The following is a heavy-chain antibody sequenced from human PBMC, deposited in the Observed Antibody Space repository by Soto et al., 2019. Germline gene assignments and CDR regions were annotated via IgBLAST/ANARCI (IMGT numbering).Heavy chain of an antibody. CDR3: ARDNGWSRDFDY. V-gene: IGHV3-7*01. CDR2: IKQDGSEK. CDR1: GFTFSSYR. J-gene: IGHJ4*01. D-gene: IGHD2-15*01. Sequence: GGSLRLSCAASGFTFSSYRMSRVRQAPGKGLEWVANIKQDGSEKYYVDSVKGRFTISRDNAKNSLYLQMNSLRAEDTAVYYCARDNGWSRDFDYWGHVTLVTVSS.